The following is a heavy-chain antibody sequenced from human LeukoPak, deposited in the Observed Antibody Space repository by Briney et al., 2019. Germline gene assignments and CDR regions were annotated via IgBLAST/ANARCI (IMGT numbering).Heavy chain of an antibody. CDR2: IRFDGTSD. Sequence: PGGSLRPFWAASGFTFSNFGMHWVRQAPGKGLEWVAFIRFDGTSDFYAGSVKARFTISRDNSQNPVSLQLNNLRIEDTALYYCAKTSLSDPSGHYYYMDVWGKGTTVTVSS. CDR3: AKTSLSDPSGHYYYMDV. V-gene: IGHV3-30*02. CDR1: GFTFSNFG. J-gene: IGHJ6*03. D-gene: IGHD3-3*01.